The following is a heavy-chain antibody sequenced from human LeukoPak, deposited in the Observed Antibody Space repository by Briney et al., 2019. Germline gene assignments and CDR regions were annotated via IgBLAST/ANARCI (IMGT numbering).Heavy chain of an antibody. D-gene: IGHD4-17*01. Sequence: GASVKVSCKASGYTFTGYYMHWVRQAPGQGLEWMGIINPSGGSTSYAQKFQGRVTMTRDMSTSTVYMELSSLRSEDTAVYYCARDRAGRNEWDYGDYVRPRYYYYYMDVWAKGPRSPSP. J-gene: IGHJ6*03. V-gene: IGHV1-46*01. CDR3: ARDRAGRNEWDYGDYVRPRYYYYYMDV. CDR1: GYTFTGYY. CDR2: INPSGGST.